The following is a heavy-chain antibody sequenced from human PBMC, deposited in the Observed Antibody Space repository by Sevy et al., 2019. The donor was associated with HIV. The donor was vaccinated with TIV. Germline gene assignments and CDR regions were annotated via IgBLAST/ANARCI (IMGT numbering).Heavy chain of an antibody. CDR2: ISWDGGSE. CDR1: GFTFDDYA. V-gene: IGHV3-43D*04. CDR3: AKAGYCTSTSCVGPYTPDFYMYA. J-gene: IGHJ6*03. Sequence: GGSLRLSCAASGFTFDDYAMNWVRQFPGKGLEWVSLISWDGGSEHYADSVKGRFTMSRDNSKNSLYLQMNSLRPEDTAMYDCAKAGYCTSTSCVGPYTPDFYMYAWGHGTTVTVSS. D-gene: IGHD2-2*01.